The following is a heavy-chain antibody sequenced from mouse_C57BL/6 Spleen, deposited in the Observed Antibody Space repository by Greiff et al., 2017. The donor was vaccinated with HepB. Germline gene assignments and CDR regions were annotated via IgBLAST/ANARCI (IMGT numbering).Heavy chain of an antibody. CDR2: INYDGSST. V-gene: IGHV5-16*01. J-gene: IGHJ4*01. CDR1: GFTFSDYY. D-gene: IGHD2-3*01. CDR3: ARDCDGSHTGYAMDY. Sequence: EVKLMESEGGLVQPGSSMKLSCTASGFTFSDYYMAWVRQVPEKGLEWVANINYDGSSTYYLDSLKSRFIISRDNAKNILYLQMSSLMSEDTATYYCARDCDGSHTGYAMDYWGQGTSVTVSS.